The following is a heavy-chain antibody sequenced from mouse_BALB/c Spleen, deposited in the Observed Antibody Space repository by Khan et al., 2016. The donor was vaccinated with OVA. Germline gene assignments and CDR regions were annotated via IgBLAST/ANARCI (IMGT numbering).Heavy chain of an antibody. J-gene: IGHJ3*01. CDR1: GYPLTSYW. CDR2: IDPSDNYT. V-gene: IGHV1-69*02. D-gene: IGHD1-1*01. Sequence: VKLQQPGAELVKPGASVKLSCKASGYPLTSYWLHWVKQRPGQGLEWIGEIDPSDNYTNYNQKFKGKATLTVDKSSSTTYMHLSSLTSEDSAVYYCARSFLYGSSTWFGYWGQGTLVTVSA. CDR3: ARSFLYGSSTWFGY.